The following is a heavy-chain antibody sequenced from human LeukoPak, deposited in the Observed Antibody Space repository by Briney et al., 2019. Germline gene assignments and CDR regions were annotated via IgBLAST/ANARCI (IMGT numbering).Heavy chain of an antibody. CDR3: ATETNGRHYDY. CDR1: GLTFSTSG. CDR2: IGPTGSDR. J-gene: IGHJ4*02. V-gene: IGHV3-21*06. D-gene: IGHD1-14*01. Sequence: PGGSLTLSCTASGLTFSTSGFDWVRQAPGKGLEWVASIGPTGSDRYHADSIKGRFTISRDNANNFLYLQMHSLRAEDTAVYYCATETNGRHYDYWGQGTLLTVSS.